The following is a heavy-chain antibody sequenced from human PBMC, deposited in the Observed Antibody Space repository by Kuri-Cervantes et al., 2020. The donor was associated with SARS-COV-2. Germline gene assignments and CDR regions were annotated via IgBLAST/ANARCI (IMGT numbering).Heavy chain of an antibody. CDR1: GFTFSSYS. D-gene: IGHD6-19*01. J-gene: IGHJ6*02. V-gene: IGHV3-21*01. Sequence: GESLKISCAASGFTFSSYSMNWVRQAPGKGLEWVSSISSSSSYIYYADSVKGRFTISRDNAKNSLYLQMNSLRAEDTAAYYCARSGSGWMDVWGQGTTVTVSS. CDR3: ARSGSGWMDV. CDR2: ISSSSSYI.